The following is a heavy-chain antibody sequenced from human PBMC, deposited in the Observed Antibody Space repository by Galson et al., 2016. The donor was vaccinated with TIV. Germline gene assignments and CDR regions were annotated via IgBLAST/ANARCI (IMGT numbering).Heavy chain of an antibody. Sequence: SLRLSCAASGFTFSSYAMSWVRQAPGKGLEWVSGISSGGASTYYADSVKGRFTISRDNSKNTVYLQVNSLRDEDTAVYYCAKDERLGSYFDYWGQGILVTVSS. J-gene: IGHJ4*02. D-gene: IGHD3-10*01. V-gene: IGHV3-23*01. CDR2: ISSGGAST. CDR3: AKDERLGSYFDY. CDR1: GFTFSSYA.